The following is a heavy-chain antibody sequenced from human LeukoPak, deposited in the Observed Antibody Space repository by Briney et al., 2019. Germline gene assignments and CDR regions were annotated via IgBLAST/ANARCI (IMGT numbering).Heavy chain of an antibody. CDR3: AHLTTTAYYYDY. Sequence: CGPTLVNPTQTLTLTCSFSGFSLSTSGVAVCWIRQPPGKPLEWLAHIYWNNDKYYSTSLKSRLTITKDTSENQVVLTMTDMDPVDTATYYCAHLTTTAYYYDYWGQGALVTVSS. CDR1: GFSLSTSGVA. D-gene: IGHD1-1*01. V-gene: IGHV2-5*01. CDR2: IYWNNDK. J-gene: IGHJ4*02.